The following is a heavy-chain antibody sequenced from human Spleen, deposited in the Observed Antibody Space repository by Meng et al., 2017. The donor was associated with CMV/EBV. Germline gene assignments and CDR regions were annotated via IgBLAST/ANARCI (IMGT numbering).Heavy chain of an antibody. J-gene: IGHJ6*02. Sequence: SETLSLTCTVSGGSISSGGYYWSWIRQHPGKGLEWIGYIYYSGSTYYNPSLKSRVTISVDTSKNQFSLKLSSVTAADTAVYYCARDDRAYYYGMDVWGQGTTVTVSS. CDR3: ARDDRAYYYGMDV. CDR1: GGSISSGGYY. V-gene: IGHV4-31*03. CDR2: IYYSGST.